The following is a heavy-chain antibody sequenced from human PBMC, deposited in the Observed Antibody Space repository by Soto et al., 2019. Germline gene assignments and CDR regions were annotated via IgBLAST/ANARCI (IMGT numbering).Heavy chain of an antibody. V-gene: IGHV1-8*01. CDR1: GYTFSSYD. D-gene: IGHD2-21*01. CDR3: ARAYGDLDV. Sequence: QVQLVQSGAEVKKPGASVKVSCKASGYTFSSYDINWVRQATGQGLEWMGWMNPKSGNTGYAQKFQGRVTMTRDTSTSTAYMEVSSLRSEDTAMYYCARAYGDLDVWGQGTTDTVSS. J-gene: IGHJ6*02. CDR2: MNPKSGNT.